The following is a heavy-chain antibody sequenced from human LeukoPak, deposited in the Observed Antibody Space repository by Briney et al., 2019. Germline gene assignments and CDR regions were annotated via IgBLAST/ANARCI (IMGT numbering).Heavy chain of an antibody. D-gene: IGHD4-23*01. CDR2: IYYSGST. J-gene: IGHJ4*02. V-gene: IGHV4-31*03. CDR1: GGFISSGGYY. CDR3: ARVRDGGNSKGSLSLDY. Sequence: SETLSLTCTVSGGFISSGGYYWSWIRQHPGKGLEWIGYIYYSGSTYYNPSLKSRVTISVDTSKNQFSLKLSSVTAADTAVYYCARVRDGGNSKGSLSLDYWGQGTLVTVSS.